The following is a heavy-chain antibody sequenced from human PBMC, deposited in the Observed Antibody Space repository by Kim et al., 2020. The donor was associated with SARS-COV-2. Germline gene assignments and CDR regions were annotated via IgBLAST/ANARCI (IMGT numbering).Heavy chain of an antibody. CDR3: ARDCSSTVIISHTDY. Sequence: GGSLRLSCAASGFTFSSYARHWVRQAPGKGLEWVAVISYDGSNKYYADSVKGRFTISRDNSKNTLYLQMNSLRAEDTAVYYCARDCSSTVIISHTDYWGQGTLVPVSS. D-gene: IGHD4-17*01. CDR2: ISYDGSNK. J-gene: IGHJ4*02. V-gene: IGHV3-30*04. CDR1: GFTFSSYA.